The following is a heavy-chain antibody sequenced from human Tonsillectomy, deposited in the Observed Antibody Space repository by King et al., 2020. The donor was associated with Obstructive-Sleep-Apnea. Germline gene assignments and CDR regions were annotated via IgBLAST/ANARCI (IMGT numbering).Heavy chain of an antibody. CDR2: VYYGGST. CDR1: GDSITSSRYY. V-gene: IGHV4-39*01. Sequence: QLQESGPGLVKPSETLSLTCSVSGDSITSSRYYWGWIRQPPGKGLEWIGSVYYGGSTYYNPSLKSRVTFSVDTSKNQFSLRLRSVTAADTAVYYCAGQWIIPLIEGGLDTFDIWGHGTMVTVSS. CDR3: AGQWIIPLIEGGLDTFDI. J-gene: IGHJ3*02. D-gene: IGHD3-22*01.